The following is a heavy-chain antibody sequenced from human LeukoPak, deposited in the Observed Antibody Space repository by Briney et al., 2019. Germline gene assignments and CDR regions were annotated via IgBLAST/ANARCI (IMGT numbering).Heavy chain of an antibody. J-gene: IGHJ3*02. CDR1: GGSFSGYY. Sequence: MTSETLSLTCAVYGGSFSGYYWSWIRQPPGKGLEWIGEINHSGSTNYNPSLKSRVTISVDTSKNQFSLKLSSVTAADTAVYYCARERRAGYVWGSYDKGQNDAFDIWGQGTMVTVSS. V-gene: IGHV4-34*01. CDR2: INHSGST. CDR3: ARERRAGYVWGSYDKGQNDAFDI. D-gene: IGHD3-16*01.